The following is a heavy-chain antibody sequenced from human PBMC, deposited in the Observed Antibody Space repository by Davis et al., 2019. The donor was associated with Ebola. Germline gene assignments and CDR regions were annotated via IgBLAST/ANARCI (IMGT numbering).Heavy chain of an antibody. V-gene: IGHV1-69*13. Sequence: SVKVSCKASGGTFSSYAISWVRQAPGQGLEWMGGIIPIFGTANYAQKFQGRVTITADESTSTAYMELRSLRSDDTAVYYCARSAGDYGAFDIWGQGTMVTVSS. CDR3: ARSAGDYGAFDI. CDR1: GGTFSSYA. J-gene: IGHJ3*02. D-gene: IGHD4-17*01. CDR2: IIPIFGTA.